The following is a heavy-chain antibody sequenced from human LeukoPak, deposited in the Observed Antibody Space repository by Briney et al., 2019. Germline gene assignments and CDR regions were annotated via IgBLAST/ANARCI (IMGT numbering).Heavy chain of an antibody. D-gene: IGHD3-22*01. J-gene: IGHJ4*02. Sequence: LGGSLRLSCAASGYRFSPYWMSWVRQTPGKGLEWVASISDGGRATYYGDSVRGRFTISRDDARNSLFLQMNGLRADDTAVYYCAKATGNSGYYALDYWGQGSLVTVSS. CDR2: ISDGGRAT. CDR1: GYRFSPYW. CDR3: AKATGNSGYYALDY. V-gene: IGHV3-7*03.